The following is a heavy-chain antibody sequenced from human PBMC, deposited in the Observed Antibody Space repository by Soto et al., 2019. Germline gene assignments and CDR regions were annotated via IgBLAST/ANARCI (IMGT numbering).Heavy chain of an antibody. CDR3: ARLSSFPVTKVAFDY. Sequence: QVQLQESGPGLVKPSETLSLTCTVSGGSISSYYWSWIRQPPGKGLEWIGYIYYSGSTNYNPSLKSRVSISVDTSKNQVSLKLSSVTAADTAVYYCARLSSFPVTKVAFDYWGQGTLVTVSS. CDR1: GGSISSYY. D-gene: IGHD4-17*01. V-gene: IGHV4-59*08. CDR2: IYYSGST. J-gene: IGHJ4*02.